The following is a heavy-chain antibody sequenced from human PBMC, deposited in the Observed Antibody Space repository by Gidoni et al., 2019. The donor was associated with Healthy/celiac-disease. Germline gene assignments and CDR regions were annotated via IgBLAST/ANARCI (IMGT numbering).Heavy chain of an antibody. CDR1: GFTFRSYS. D-gene: IGHD5-18*01. CDR3: ARGPDTARHFDL. V-gene: IGHV3-21*01. Sequence: EVQLVESGGGLVKPGGSLRLACAASGFTFRSYSMNCVRQAPGKGLEWGSSISSSSSYIYYADSVKGRFTISRDNAKNSLYLQMNSLRAEDTAVYYCARGPDTARHFDLWGRGTLVTVSS. J-gene: IGHJ2*01. CDR2: ISSSSSYI.